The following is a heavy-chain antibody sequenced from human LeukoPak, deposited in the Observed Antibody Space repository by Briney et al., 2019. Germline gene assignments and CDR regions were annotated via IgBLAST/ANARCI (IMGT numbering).Heavy chain of an antibody. D-gene: IGHD4-23*01. Sequence: GASVKVSCKASGYTFTSYGISWVRQAPGQGLEWMGWISAYNGNTNYAQKLQGRVTMTTDTSTSTAYMELRSLRSDDTAVYYCARGYGDGGNPSHFDYWGQGTLVTVSS. CDR1: GYTFTSYG. CDR3: ARGYGDGGNPSHFDY. CDR2: ISAYNGNT. V-gene: IGHV1-18*01. J-gene: IGHJ4*02.